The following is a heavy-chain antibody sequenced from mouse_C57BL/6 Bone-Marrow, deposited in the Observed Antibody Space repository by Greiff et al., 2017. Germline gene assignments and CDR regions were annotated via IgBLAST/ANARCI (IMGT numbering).Heavy chain of an antibody. J-gene: IGHJ2*01. V-gene: IGHV5-12*01. Sequence: EVMLVESGGGLVQPGGSLKLSCAASGFTFSDYYMYWVRQTPEKRLEWVAYISNGGGSTYYPDTVKGRFTISRDNAKNTLYLQMSLLKSEATAMYYCASQYDYGSSYVYDYWGQGTTLTVAS. CDR3: ASQYDYGSSYVYDY. CDR1: GFTFSDYY. CDR2: ISNGGGST. D-gene: IGHD1-1*01.